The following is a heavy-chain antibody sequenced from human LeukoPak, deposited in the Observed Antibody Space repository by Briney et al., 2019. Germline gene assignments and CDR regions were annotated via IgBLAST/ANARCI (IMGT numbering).Heavy chain of an antibody. J-gene: IGHJ4*02. CDR3: ARELTIPNFDY. Sequence: GASVKVSCKASGYTFTSYGISWVRQAPGQGLEWMGWISAYNGNTKYAQKFQGRVTMTTDTSTSTAYMELRSLRSDDTAVYYCARELTIPNFDYWGQGTLVTVSS. D-gene: IGHD1-1*01. V-gene: IGHV1-18*01. CDR2: ISAYNGNT. CDR1: GYTFTSYG.